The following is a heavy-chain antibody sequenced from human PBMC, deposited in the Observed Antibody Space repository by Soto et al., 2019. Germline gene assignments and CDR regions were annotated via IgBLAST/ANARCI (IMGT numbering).Heavy chain of an antibody. J-gene: IGHJ4*02. CDR3: ARHKNGYGHYYFDY. Sequence: QLQLQESGPGLVKPSETLSLTCTVSGGSISSDSYYWGWIRQPPGKGLEWIGTIYYSGSTYYNPSIKSRVTISVDTSRNQFSLKLNSVTAADTALYYCARHKNGYGHYYFDYWGQGTLVTVSS. CDR1: GGSISSDSYY. D-gene: IGHD5-18*01. CDR2: IYYSGST. V-gene: IGHV4-39*01.